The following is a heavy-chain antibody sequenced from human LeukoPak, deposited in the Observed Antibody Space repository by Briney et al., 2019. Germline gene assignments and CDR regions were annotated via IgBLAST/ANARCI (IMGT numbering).Heavy chain of an antibody. D-gene: IGHD4-17*01. CDR1: GYTFTGHY. CDR3: ARGTVTLSYWYFDL. J-gene: IGHJ2*01. V-gene: IGHV1-2*02. Sequence: GASVKVSCKASGYTFTGHYMHWVRQAPGQGLEWMGWINPNSGGTNYAQKFQGRVTMTRDTSISTAYMELSRLRSDDTAVYYCARGTVTLSYWYFDLWGRGTLVTVSS. CDR2: INPNSGGT.